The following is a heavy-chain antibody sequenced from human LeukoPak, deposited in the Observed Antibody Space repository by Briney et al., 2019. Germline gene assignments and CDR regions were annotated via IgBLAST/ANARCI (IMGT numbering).Heavy chain of an antibody. V-gene: IGHV3-21*06. D-gene: IGHD5-24*01. CDR1: GFTFSSYS. Sequence: GGSLRLSCAASGFTFSSYSMNWVRQAPGKGLEWVSSISSSGNNKYYAESVKGGVTISRENAKNSMYMEMNSLRVEDTAAYHCARDNNYGTGSDYWGQGTLVTVSS. CDR3: ARDNNYGTGSDY. CDR2: ISSSGNNK. J-gene: IGHJ4*02.